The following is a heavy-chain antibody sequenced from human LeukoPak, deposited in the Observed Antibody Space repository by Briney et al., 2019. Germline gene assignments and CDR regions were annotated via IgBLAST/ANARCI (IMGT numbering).Heavy chain of an antibody. CDR2: IKTNTDGGTT. J-gene: IGHJ2*01. Sequence: PGGSLRLSCAASGFTFTNAWMNWVRQAPGKGLEWVGRIKTNTDGGTTDYATPVKGRFTISRDDSQNTLYLQMNSLRADDTAVYYCAKDPGWFGEDKNWYFDLWGRGTLVTVSS. CDR1: GFTFTNAW. V-gene: IGHV3-15*07. D-gene: IGHD3-10*01. CDR3: AKDPGWFGEDKNWYFDL.